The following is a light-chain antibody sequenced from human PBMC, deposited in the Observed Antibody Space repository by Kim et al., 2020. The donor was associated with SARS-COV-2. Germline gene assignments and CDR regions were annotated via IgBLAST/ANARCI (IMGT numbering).Light chain of an antibody. CDR2: DVS. V-gene: IGLV2-14*03. Sequence: QSALTQPASVSGSPGQSITISCTGTNSDVGGYNHVSWYQQHPGKAPKLMIYDVSHRPSGISNRFSGSKSDNTASLTISGLQAEDEADYYCSAYTSGSTWVFGGGTQLTVL. CDR1: NSDVGGYNH. CDR3: SAYTSGSTWV. J-gene: IGLJ2*01.